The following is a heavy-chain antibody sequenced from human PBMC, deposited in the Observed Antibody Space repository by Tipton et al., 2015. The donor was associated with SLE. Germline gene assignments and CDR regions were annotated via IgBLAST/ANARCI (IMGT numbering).Heavy chain of an antibody. CDR3: ARTAGRSVKLWYFDL. CDR1: GHSISSGFY. Sequence: LRLSCSVSGHSISSGFYWGWIRQPPGKGLEWIGHIYYGGTIYYNPSLKSRVTMSIDTSKNQFSLKLSSVTDVDTAVYYCARTAGRSVKLWYFDLWGRGTLVTVSS. V-gene: IGHV4-28*02. J-gene: IGHJ2*01. D-gene: IGHD5-18*01. CDR2: IYYGGTI.